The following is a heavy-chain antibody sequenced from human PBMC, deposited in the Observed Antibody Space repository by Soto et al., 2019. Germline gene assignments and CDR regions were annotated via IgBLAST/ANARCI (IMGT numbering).Heavy chain of an antibody. V-gene: IGHV4-59*01. J-gene: IGHJ5*02. CDR2: IYHSGST. CDR1: VTPSTTTT. D-gene: IGHD3-10*01. CDR3: ARGPYYFGPSVCSYNWFGP. Sequence: SETLSLPALSLVTPSTTTTGTGSGGPQGGGLEWIANIYHSGSTNYNPSLKSRVTISIDMSKNQFALKVTSVTAADAAVYYCARGPYYFGPSVCSYNWFGPWSQGTQVTVSS.